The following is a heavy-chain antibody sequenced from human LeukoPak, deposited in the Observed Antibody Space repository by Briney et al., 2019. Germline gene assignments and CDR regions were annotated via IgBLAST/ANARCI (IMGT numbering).Heavy chain of an antibody. J-gene: IGHJ4*02. D-gene: IGHD4-11*01. CDR1: GYTFTSYA. CDR3: ARGGSLTVTAGGIDY. Sequence: GASVKVSCKASGYTFTSYAMQWVRQAPGQRLEWMGWINAGNGNTKYSQKFQGRVTITRDTSASTAYMELSSLRSEDTAVYYCARGGSLTVTAGGIDYWGQGTLVTVSS. CDR2: INAGNGNT. V-gene: IGHV1-3*01.